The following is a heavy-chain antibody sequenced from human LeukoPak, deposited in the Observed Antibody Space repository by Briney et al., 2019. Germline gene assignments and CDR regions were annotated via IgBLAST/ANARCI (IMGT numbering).Heavy chain of an antibody. Sequence: PSETLSLTCTVSGGSISSSSYYWGWIRQPPGKGLEWIGSIYYSGSTYYNPSLKSRVTISVDTSKNQFSLKLSSVTAADTAVYYCARGRDGYNYFDYWGQGTLVTVSS. J-gene: IGHJ4*02. V-gene: IGHV4-39*07. CDR1: GGSISSSSYY. D-gene: IGHD5-24*01. CDR3: ARGRDGYNYFDY. CDR2: IYYSGST.